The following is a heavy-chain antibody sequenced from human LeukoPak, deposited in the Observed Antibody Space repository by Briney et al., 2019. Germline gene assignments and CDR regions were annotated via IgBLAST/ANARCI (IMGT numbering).Heavy chain of an antibody. D-gene: IGHD1-1*01. CDR1: GFTFSSYS. CDR2: ISSSSSYI. V-gene: IGHV3-21*01. CDR3: ARDLQLYDAFDI. Sequence: GGSRRLSCAASGFTFSSYSMNWVRQAPGKGLEWVSSISSSSSYIYYADSVKGRFTISRDNAKNSLYLQMNSLRAEDTAVYYCARDLQLYDAFDIWGQGTMVTVSS. J-gene: IGHJ3*02.